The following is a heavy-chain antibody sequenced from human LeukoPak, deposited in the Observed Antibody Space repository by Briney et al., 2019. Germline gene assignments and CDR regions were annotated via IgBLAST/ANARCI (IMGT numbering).Heavy chain of an antibody. J-gene: IGHJ4*02. V-gene: IGHV3-23*01. CDR3: TGFDY. Sequence: GGSLRLSCAASGFTFSNYVMGWVRQAPGKGLEWVSAISENGDGTDYADAVKGRFSISRDNSKNTLFLQMNSLRAEDTAVYYCTGFDYWGQGTLVTVSS. CDR1: GFTFSNYV. CDR2: ISENGDGT.